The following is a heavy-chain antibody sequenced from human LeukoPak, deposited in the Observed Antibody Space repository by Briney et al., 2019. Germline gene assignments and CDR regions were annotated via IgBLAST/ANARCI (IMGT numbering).Heavy chain of an antibody. J-gene: IGHJ6*02. V-gene: IGHV4-4*02. Sequence: SGTLFLTCAVSGGSISSSNWWSWVRQPPGKGLEWIGEIYHSGSTNYNPSLKSRVTISVDKSKNQFSLKLSSVTAADTAVYHCASATSLYYYGMDVWGQGTTVTVSS. CDR2: IYHSGST. CDR1: GGSISSSNW. CDR3: ASATSLYYYGMDV.